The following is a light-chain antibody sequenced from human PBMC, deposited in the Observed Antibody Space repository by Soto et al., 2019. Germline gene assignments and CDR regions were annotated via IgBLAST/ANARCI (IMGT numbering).Light chain of an antibody. CDR3: SSYAGSNYV. CDR2: EVS. Sequence: QSVLAQPPSASGSPGQSVTISCTGTSIDVGGYNYASWYQQHPGKAPKLMIYEVSKRPSGVPDRFSGSKSGNTASLTVSGLQAEFEADYYCSSYAGSNYVFGTGTKVTVL. V-gene: IGLV2-8*01. J-gene: IGLJ1*01. CDR1: SIDVGGYNY.